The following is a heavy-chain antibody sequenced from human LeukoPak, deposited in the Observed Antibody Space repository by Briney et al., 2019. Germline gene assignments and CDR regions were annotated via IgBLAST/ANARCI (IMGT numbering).Heavy chain of an antibody. D-gene: IGHD4-23*01. V-gene: IGHV4-59*08. CDR1: GGSLSSYY. Sequence: SETLSLTCTVSGGSLSSYYWSWIRQPPGKGLEWIGYIYYSGSTNYNPSLKSRVTISVDTSKNQFSLKLSSVTAADTAVYYCARLGAVVKGPYFDYWGQGTLVTVSS. J-gene: IGHJ4*02. CDR2: IYYSGST. CDR3: ARLGAVVKGPYFDY.